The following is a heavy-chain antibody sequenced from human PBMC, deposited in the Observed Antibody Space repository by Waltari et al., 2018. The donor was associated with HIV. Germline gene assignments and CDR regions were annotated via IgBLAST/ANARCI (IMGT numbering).Heavy chain of an antibody. V-gene: IGHV3-74*01. CDR3: ARGGYSGYNYYYGMDV. CDR1: GFTFSSYW. Sequence: EVQLVESGGGLVQPGGSLRLSCAASGFTFSSYWMHWVRQAPGTGLVWVARINSDGGSTSYSDSVKGRFTISRDNAKNTLYLQMNSLRAEDTAVYYCARGGYSGYNYYYGMDVWGQGTTVTVSS. CDR2: INSDGGST. J-gene: IGHJ6*02. D-gene: IGHD5-12*01.